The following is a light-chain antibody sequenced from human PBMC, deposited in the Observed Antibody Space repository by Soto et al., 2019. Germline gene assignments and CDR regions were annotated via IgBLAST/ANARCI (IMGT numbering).Light chain of an antibody. CDR2: GVS. J-gene: IGKJ1*01. Sequence: IQLTQSPSSLSASVGDRVTITCRASQEISGYLACYQQTPGKAPKLLIYGVSTLQDGVSSRFSGLGSGTDFSLTISSLQPEDFATYYCQHLHWAFGPGT. CDR3: QHLHWA. CDR1: QEISGY. V-gene: IGKV1-9*01.